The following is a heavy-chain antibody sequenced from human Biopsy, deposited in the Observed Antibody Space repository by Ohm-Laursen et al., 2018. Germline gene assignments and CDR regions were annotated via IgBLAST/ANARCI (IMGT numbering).Heavy chain of an antibody. CDR3: AATSTLYYYYYAMDV. Sequence: SVKVSCTASGFTFSGSAVQWVRQARGQRLEWIGWIAVGSGHTNYARKFQERVTITRDMSTSTAYMELTSLRSEDTAVYYCAATSTLYYYYYAMDVWDQGTTITVSS. J-gene: IGHJ6*02. CDR1: GFTFSGSA. V-gene: IGHV1-58*01. CDR2: IAVGSGHT.